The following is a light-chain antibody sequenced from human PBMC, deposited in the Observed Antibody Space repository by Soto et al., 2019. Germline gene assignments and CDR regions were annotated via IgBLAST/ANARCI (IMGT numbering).Light chain of an antibody. CDR3: SSYAGSNSFV. Sequence: QSALTQPPSASGSPGQSVTISCTGTSRDVGAYNYVSWYQQHPGKAPKLMIYEVSKRPSGVPDRFSASKSGNTSSLTVSGLQAEDEADYYCSSYAGSNSFVFGTGTKVTVL. CDR1: SRDVGAYNY. J-gene: IGLJ1*01. V-gene: IGLV2-8*01. CDR2: EVS.